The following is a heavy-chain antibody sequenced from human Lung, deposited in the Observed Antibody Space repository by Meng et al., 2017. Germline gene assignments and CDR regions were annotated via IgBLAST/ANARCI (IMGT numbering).Heavy chain of an antibody. CDR2: IKSKPDGETI. D-gene: IGHD5-12*01. Sequence: VRLGESGGGLVKPGGSLRLSCEGSGFTFSNAYMTWVRQVPGKRLEWVGRIKSKPDGETIDYAAPVKGRFTISRDDSKNTVYLQMNSLKTEDTAVYYCSGHIDYWGQGTLVTVSS. V-gene: IGHV3-15*01. J-gene: IGHJ4*02. CDR3: SGHIDY. CDR1: GFTFSNAY.